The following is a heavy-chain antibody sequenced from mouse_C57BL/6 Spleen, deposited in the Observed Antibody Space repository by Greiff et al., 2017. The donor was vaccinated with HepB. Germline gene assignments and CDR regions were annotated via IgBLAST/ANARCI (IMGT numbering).Heavy chain of an antibody. D-gene: IGHD1-1*01. J-gene: IGHJ3*01. CDR3: ARGITTVPFAY. CDR2: INPSSGYT. Sequence: VQLQQSGAELAKPGASVKLSCKASGYTFTSYWMHWVKQRPGQGLEWIGYINPSSGYTKYNQKFKDKATLTADKSSSTAYMQLSSLTSEDSAVYFCARGITTVPFAYWGQGTLVTVSA. V-gene: IGHV1-7*01. CDR1: GYTFTSYW.